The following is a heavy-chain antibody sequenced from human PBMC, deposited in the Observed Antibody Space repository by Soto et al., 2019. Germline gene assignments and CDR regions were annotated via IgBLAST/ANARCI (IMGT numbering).Heavy chain of an antibody. CDR1: GFTFTRSA. CDR3: AAAAGGYYYGMDV. V-gene: IGHV1-58*01. Sequence: SVKVSCKASGFTFTRSAVQWVRQARGERREWLGWTVVGSGNTTYAQKSQERVTIRRDMSTSTAYMELSSLRSEGTAVYYCAAAAGGYYYGMDVWG. J-gene: IGHJ6*02. D-gene: IGHD1-26*01. CDR2: TVVGSGNT.